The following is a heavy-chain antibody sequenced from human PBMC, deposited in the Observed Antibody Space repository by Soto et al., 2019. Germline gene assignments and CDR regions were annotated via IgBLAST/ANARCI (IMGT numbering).Heavy chain of an antibody. CDR3: ARRGIQLWLRDYYYGMDV. V-gene: IGHV4-39*01. D-gene: IGHD5-18*01. CDR1: GGSISSSSYY. CDR2: IYYSGST. Sequence: PSETLSLTCTVSGGSISSSSYYWGWIRQPPGKGLEWIGSIYYSGSTYYNPSLKSRVTISVDTSKNQFSLKLSSVTAADTAVYYCARRGIQLWLRDYYYGMDVWGQGTTVTVS. J-gene: IGHJ6*02.